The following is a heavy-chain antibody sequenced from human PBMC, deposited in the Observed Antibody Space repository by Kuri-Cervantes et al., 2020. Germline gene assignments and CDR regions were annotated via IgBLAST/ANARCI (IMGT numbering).Heavy chain of an antibody. Sequence: LSLTCAASGFTFSSYGMHWVRQAPGKGLEWVAVIWYDGSNKYYADSVKGRFTISRDNSKNTLYQQMNSLRAEDTAVYYCAKDTGEVDTAEIQPDYWGQGTLVTVSS. CDR3: AKDTGEVDTAEIQPDY. D-gene: IGHD5-18*01. J-gene: IGHJ4*02. V-gene: IGHV3-33*06. CDR1: GFTFSSYG. CDR2: IWYDGSNK.